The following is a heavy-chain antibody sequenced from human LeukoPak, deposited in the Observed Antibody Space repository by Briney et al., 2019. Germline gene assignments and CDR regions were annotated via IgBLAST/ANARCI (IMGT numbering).Heavy chain of an antibody. CDR3: ANLGGGY. V-gene: IGHV3-23*01. J-gene: IGHJ4*02. Sequence: GGSLRLSCAASGFTFSNYAMSWVRQAPGKGLEWVSVVSGSGADTDYADSVKGRFTISRDNSKNTLYLHMNSLRAEDTALYYCANLGGGYWGQGILVTVSS. CDR1: GFTFSNYA. D-gene: IGHD3-16*01. CDR2: VSGSGADT.